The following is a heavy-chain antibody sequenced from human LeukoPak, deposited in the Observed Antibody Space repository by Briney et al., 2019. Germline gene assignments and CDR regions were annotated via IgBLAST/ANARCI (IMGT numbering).Heavy chain of an antibody. V-gene: IGHV1-46*01. Sequence: ASVKVSCKASGYTFTSYYMHWVRQAPGQGLEWMGIINPSGGSTSYAQKFQGRVTMTRDTSTSTVYMELSSLRSEDTAVYYCARGLWFGELLPLGMDVWGKGTTVTISS. CDR1: GYTFTSYY. D-gene: IGHD3-10*01. CDR2: INPSGGST. J-gene: IGHJ6*04. CDR3: ARGLWFGELLPLGMDV.